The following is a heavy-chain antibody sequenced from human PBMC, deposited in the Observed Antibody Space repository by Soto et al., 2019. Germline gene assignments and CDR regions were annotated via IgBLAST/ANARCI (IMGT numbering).Heavy chain of an antibody. D-gene: IGHD5-12*01. V-gene: IGHV3-30*18. CDR2: ISYDGSNK. Sequence: QVQLVESGGGVVQPGRSLRLSCAASGFTFSSYGMHWVRQAPGKGLEWVAVISYDGSNKYYADSVKGRFTISRDNSKNTRYLQMNSLRAEDTAVYYCAKEGHLGGYDSYFDYWGQGTLVTVSS. CDR1: GFTFSSYG. CDR3: AKEGHLGGYDSYFDY. J-gene: IGHJ4*02.